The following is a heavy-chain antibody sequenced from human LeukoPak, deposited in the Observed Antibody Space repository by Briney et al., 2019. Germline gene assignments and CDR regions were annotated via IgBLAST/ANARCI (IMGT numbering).Heavy chain of an antibody. CDR1: GFTFSSYS. D-gene: IGHD3-22*01. CDR3: ARSYYDSSGYYGDAFDI. V-gene: IGHV3-21*01. CDR2: ISSSSSYI. J-gene: IGHJ3*02. Sequence: GGSLRLSCAASGFTFSSYSMNWVRQAPGKGLEWVSSISSSSSYIYYADSVKGRFTISRDNAKNSLYLQMNSLRAEDTAVYYCARSYYDSSGYYGDAFDIWGQGTMVTVSS.